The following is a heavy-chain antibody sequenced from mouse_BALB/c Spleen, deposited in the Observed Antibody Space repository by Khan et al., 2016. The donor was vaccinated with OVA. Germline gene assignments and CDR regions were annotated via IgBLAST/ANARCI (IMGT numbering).Heavy chain of an antibody. CDR1: GFSFSNYW. CDR2: IRLNSYDYVT. CDR3: WILL. V-gene: IGHV6-6*02. J-gene: IGHJ2*01. Sequence: EVKLEVSGGGLVQPGRTMTLSCVVTGFSFSNYWMNWVRQSPEKELEWVADIRLNSYDYVTHYAQSVKGMSTISCDNSYCSVYLQMKNIRAGDTGIYYCWILLWGQGTTLTVSA.